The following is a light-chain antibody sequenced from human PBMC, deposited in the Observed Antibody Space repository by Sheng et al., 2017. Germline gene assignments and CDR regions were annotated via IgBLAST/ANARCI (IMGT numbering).Light chain of an antibody. CDR1: QSISSY. CDR2: GAS. V-gene: IGKV1-39*01. Sequence: DIQMTQSPSSLSASVGDRVTITCRASQSISSYLNWYQQKPGKAPKVLIYGASSLQSGVPSRFSGSGSGTDFTLTISSLQPEDFATYYCQQTSSTPRTFGPGTKVDIK. CDR3: QQTSSTPRT. J-gene: IGKJ3*01.